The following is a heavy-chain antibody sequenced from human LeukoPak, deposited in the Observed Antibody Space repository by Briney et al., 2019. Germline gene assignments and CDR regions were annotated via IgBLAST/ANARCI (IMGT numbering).Heavy chain of an antibody. J-gene: IGHJ4*02. CDR2: IYSSGST. Sequence: PSETLSLTCTVSGGAICSYYWSWIRQPAGKGLEWIGRIYSSGSTNYNNSVKGRVTMSVHTSKNQFSLKLSSVTAADTAVYYCARDNEAAARFYYYWGQGTLVTGSS. V-gene: IGHV4-4*07. CDR3: ARDNEAAARFYYY. D-gene: IGHD6-13*01. CDR1: GGAICSYY.